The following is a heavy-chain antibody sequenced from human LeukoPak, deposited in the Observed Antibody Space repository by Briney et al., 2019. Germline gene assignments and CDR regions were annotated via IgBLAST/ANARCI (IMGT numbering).Heavy chain of an antibody. CDR3: ARDPYDFWSGSYYYMDV. D-gene: IGHD3-3*01. CDR2: IIPIFGTA. Sequence: SVKVSCKASGGTFSSYAISWVRQAPGQGLEWIGGIIPIFGTANHAQKFQRTVTITADDSTSTAYMELSSLRSEDTAVYYCARDPYDFWSGSYYYMDVWGKGTTVTVSS. V-gene: IGHV1-69*01. J-gene: IGHJ6*03. CDR1: GGTFSSYA.